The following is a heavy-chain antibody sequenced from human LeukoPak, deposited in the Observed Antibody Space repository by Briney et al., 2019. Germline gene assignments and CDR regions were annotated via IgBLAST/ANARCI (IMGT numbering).Heavy chain of an antibody. Sequence: GGSLRLSCAASGFTFTIYAMSWVRQAPGKGLEWVSSISGSGGSTFYVDSVKGRFTISRDNTKNTLYLQMNSLRAEDTALYYCAKDPQRGSPYYFDYWGQGTLVTVSS. D-gene: IGHD1-26*01. J-gene: IGHJ4*02. CDR2: ISGSGGST. CDR1: GFTFTIYA. CDR3: AKDPQRGSPYYFDY. V-gene: IGHV3-23*01.